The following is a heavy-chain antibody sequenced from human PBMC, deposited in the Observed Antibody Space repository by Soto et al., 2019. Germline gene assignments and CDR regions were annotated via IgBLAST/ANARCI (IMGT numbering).Heavy chain of an antibody. CDR2: IDPSDSYT. CDR1: GYSFTSYW. D-gene: IGHD3-22*01. CDR3: ARHNSSGYPNYYYYGMDV. J-gene: IGHJ6*02. Sequence: GESLKISCKGSGYSFTSYWISWVRQMPGKGLEWMGRIDPSDSYTNYSPSFQGHVTISADKSISTAYLQWSSLKASDTAMYYCARHNSSGYPNYYYYGMDVWGQGTTVTVSS. V-gene: IGHV5-10-1*01.